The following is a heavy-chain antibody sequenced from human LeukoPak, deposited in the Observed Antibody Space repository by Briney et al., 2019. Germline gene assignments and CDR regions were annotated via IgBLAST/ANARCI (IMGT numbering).Heavy chain of an antibody. CDR3: AKRGVVIRVILVGFHKEAYYFDS. J-gene: IGHJ4*02. CDR1: GIPPRKSG. CDR2: PGGRGGTK. V-gene: IGHV3-23*01. Sequence: GYLRPPWGVSGIPPRKSGLSRGPQAPGKGLGWGAGPGGRGGTKNYADSVKGRFTISRDNRKNTLYLQMNSLRAEDTAVYFCAKRGVVIRVILVGFHKEAYYFDSWGQGALVTVSS. D-gene: IGHD3-22*01.